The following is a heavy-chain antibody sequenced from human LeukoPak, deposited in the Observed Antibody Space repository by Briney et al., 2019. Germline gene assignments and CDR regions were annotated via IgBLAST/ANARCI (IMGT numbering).Heavy chain of an antibody. Sequence: ASVKVSCKASGYTFTSYGISWVRQAPGKGLEWMGGFDPEDGETIYAQKFQGRVTMTEDTSTDTAYMELSSLRSEDMAVYYCATPLLAQYSGSYWSGDYWGQGTLVTVSS. CDR2: FDPEDGET. J-gene: IGHJ4*02. D-gene: IGHD1-26*01. V-gene: IGHV1-24*01. CDR1: GYTFTSYG. CDR3: ATPLLAQYSGSYWSGDY.